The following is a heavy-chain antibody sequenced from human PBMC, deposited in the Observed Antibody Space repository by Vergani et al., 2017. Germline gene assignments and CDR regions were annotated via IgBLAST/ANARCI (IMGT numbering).Heavy chain of an antibody. CDR2: ISSSSSYT. J-gene: IGHJ3*02. CDR1: GFTFSDYY. CDR3: AKSLGYSSSWEAFDI. V-gene: IGHV3-11*06. Sequence: QVQLVESGGGLVKPGGSLRLSCAASGFTFSDYYMSWIRQAPGKGLEWVSYISSSSSYTNYADSVKGRFTISRDNAKNSLYLQMNSLRAEDTAVYYCAKSLGYSSSWEAFDIWGQGTMVTVSS. D-gene: IGHD6-13*01.